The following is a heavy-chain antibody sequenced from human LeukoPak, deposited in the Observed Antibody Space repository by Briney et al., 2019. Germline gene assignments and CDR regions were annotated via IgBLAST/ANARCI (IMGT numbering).Heavy chain of an antibody. CDR2: IIPILGIA. Sequence: ASVKVSCKASGGTFSSYTISWVRQAPGQGLEWMGRIIPILGIANYAQKFQGRVTITADKSTSTAYMELSNLRSEDTAVYYCARGGRCSSTSCYTSAEYFQHWGQGTLVTVSS. D-gene: IGHD2-2*02. J-gene: IGHJ1*01. CDR3: ARGGRCSSTSCYTSAEYFQH. V-gene: IGHV1-69*02. CDR1: GGTFSSYT.